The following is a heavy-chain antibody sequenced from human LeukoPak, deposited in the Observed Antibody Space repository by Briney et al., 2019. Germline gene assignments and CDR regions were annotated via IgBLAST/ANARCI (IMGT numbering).Heavy chain of an antibody. CDR2: ISYDGSNK. CDR3: AKDRNGGYGYGLFDY. Sequence: HPGGSLRLSCAASGFTFSSYGMHWVRQAPGKGLEWVAVISYDGSNKYYADSVKGRFTISRDNSKNTLYLQMNSLRAEDTAVYYCAKDRNGGYGYGLFDYWGQGTLVTVSS. J-gene: IGHJ4*02. CDR1: GFTFSSYG. D-gene: IGHD5-18*01. V-gene: IGHV3-30*18.